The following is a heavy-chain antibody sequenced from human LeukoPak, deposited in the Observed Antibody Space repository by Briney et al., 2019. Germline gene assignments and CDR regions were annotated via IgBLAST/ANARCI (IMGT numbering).Heavy chain of an antibody. J-gene: IGHJ4*02. CDR1: GGSISSSSYY. D-gene: IGHD3-10*01. CDR2: IYYSGST. CDR3: ARDLTNYYGSGKKEDY. Sequence: SETLSLTCTVSGGSISSSSYYWGWIRQPPGKGLEWIGSIYYSGSTYYNPSLKSRVTISVDTSKNQFSLKLSSVTAADTAVYYCARDLTNYYGSGKKEDYWGQGTLVTVSS. V-gene: IGHV4-39*07.